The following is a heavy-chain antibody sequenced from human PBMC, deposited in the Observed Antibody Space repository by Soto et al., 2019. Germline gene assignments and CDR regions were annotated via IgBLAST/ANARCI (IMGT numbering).Heavy chain of an antibody. CDR3: ARGRYGDY. Sequence: QVHLVQSGAEVKKPGASVKVCCKGSGYTFTTYGITWVRQAPGQGLEWMGWISAHHGNTNSAQKLQGRVTVTRDTSTSTAYMELRSLRSDDTAVYYCARGRYGDYWGQGALVTVSS. J-gene: IGHJ4*02. D-gene: IGHD1-1*01. CDR2: ISAHHGNT. CDR1: GYTFTTYG. V-gene: IGHV1-18*01.